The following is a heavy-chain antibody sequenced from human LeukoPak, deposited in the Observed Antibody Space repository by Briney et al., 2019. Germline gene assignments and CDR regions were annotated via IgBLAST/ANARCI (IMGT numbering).Heavy chain of an antibody. Sequence: PGGSLRLSCAASGFTFSSYAMSWVRQAPGKGLEWVSAISGSGGSTYYADSVKGRFTISRDNSKNTLYLQMNSLRAEDTAIYYCAKVENGAIASRPTNAFDIWGQGTMVTVSS. CDR2: ISGSGGST. J-gene: IGHJ3*02. CDR3: AKVENGAIASRPTNAFDI. D-gene: IGHD6-6*01. V-gene: IGHV3-23*01. CDR1: GFTFSSYA.